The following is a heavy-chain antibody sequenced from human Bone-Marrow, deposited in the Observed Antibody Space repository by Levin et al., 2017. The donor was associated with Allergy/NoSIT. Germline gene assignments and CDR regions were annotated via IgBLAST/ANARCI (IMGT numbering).Heavy chain of an antibody. Sequence: GESLKISCAASGFTFSSYAMCWVRQAPGKGLEWVSAISGGGERSFYADSVKGRFSISRDNSQSTLYLDMDSLRAEDTAVYYCAKVGAIDSWGQGTLVIVSS. D-gene: IGHD1-26*01. CDR2: ISGGGERS. CDR1: GFTFSSYA. J-gene: IGHJ4*02. V-gene: IGHV3-23*01. CDR3: AKVGAIDS.